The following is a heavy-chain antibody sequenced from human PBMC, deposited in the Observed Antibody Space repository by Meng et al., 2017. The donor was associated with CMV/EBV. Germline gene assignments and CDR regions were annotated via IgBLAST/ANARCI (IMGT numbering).Heavy chain of an antibody. CDR3: TREYELGYCSSTSCPYFDY. Sequence: GESLKISCTASGFTFGDYPMTWVRQAPGKGLEWVGFIRSKAYGGTTEYAASVKDRFTISRDDSKSSAYLQMNSLKTEDTAVYYCTREYELGYCSSTSCPYFDYWGQGTLVTVSS. CDR1: GFTFGDYP. V-gene: IGHV3-49*04. D-gene: IGHD2-2*01. CDR2: IRSKAYGGTT. J-gene: IGHJ4*02.